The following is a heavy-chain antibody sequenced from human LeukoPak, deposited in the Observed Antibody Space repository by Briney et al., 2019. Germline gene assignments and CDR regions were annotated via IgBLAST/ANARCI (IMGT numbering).Heavy chain of an antibody. CDR1: GFTFSSYG. V-gene: IGHV3-30*02. Sequence: GGSLRLSCAASGFTFSSYGMHWVRQAPGKGLEWVAFIRYDGSNKYYADSVKGRFTISRDNSKNTLYLQMNSLRAEDTAVYYCAKDGEWELQRPDWFDPWGQGTLVTVSS. J-gene: IGHJ5*02. CDR3: AKDGEWELQRPDWFDP. D-gene: IGHD1-26*01. CDR2: IRYDGSNK.